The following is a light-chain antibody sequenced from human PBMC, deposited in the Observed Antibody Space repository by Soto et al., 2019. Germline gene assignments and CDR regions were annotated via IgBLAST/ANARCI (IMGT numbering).Light chain of an antibody. Sequence: VRTQSQATLSVSPGERATLSCRASQSVSTNVAWYQQIPGQVHRLLMYGASTRATGIPVRFSGSGSGTEFTLTINSLQSEDLAVYYCHQYDGGPYTFGQGTQVEI. J-gene: IGKJ2*01. CDR3: HQYDGGPYT. CDR1: QSVSTN. CDR2: GAS. V-gene: IGKV3-15*01.